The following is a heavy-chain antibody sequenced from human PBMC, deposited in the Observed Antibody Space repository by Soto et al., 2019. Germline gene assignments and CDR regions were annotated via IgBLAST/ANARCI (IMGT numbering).Heavy chain of an antibody. CDR3: AKVETRIPFT. Sequence: PGGSLRLSCAASGFSFSRYAMSWVRQAPGKGLDWVSAISGSGTKTHYADSVKGRFTISRDNSKNTLYLQMNSLRAEDTAVYYCAKVETRIPFTGGQGTMVTVSS. V-gene: IGHV3-23*01. CDR1: GFSFSRYA. CDR2: ISGSGTKT. J-gene: IGHJ3*01.